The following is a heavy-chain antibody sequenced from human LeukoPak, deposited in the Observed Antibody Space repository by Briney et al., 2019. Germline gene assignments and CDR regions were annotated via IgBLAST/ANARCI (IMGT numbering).Heavy chain of an antibody. V-gene: IGHV3-23*01. J-gene: IGHJ3*02. CDR3: AKTYGDYAFDI. CDR1: GFTFSSYT. Sequence: AGGSLRLSCTASGFTFSSYTMSWVRQAPGKGLKWVSTITTGGPNTYYADSVKGRFTISRDNSKNTLYLQMNSLRAEDTAVYYCAKTYGDYAFDIWGQGTMVTVSS. D-gene: IGHD4-17*01. CDR2: ITTGGPNT.